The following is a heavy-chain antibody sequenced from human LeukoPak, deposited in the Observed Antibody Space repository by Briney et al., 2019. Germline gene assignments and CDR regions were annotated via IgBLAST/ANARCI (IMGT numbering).Heavy chain of an antibody. J-gene: IGHJ4*02. CDR2: IKSKTDGGTT. D-gene: IGHD4-17*01. Sequence: PGGSLRLSCAASGFTFSNAWMSWVRQPPGKGLEWVGRIKSKTDGGTTDYAEPVKGRFTISRDDSKDTPCLQTNFLKTEDTALYYCAAVSVDYGDSSFDFWGQGTLVTVSS. CDR3: AAVSVDYGDSSFDF. V-gene: IGHV3-15*01. CDR1: GFTFSNAW.